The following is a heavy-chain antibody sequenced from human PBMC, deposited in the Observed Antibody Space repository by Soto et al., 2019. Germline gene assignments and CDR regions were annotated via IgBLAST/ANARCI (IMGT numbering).Heavy chain of an antibody. CDR2: IYYSGSA. J-gene: IGHJ4*02. Sequence: TSETLSLTCTVSGGSISSVGYYWSWIRQHPGKGLEWIGYIYYSGSAYYNPSLKSRVTISVDTSKNQFSLKLSSVTAADTAVYYCARDVDYGGNSGLDYWGQGTLVTVS. D-gene: IGHD4-17*01. V-gene: IGHV4-31*03. CDR1: GGSISSVGYY. CDR3: ARDVDYGGNSGLDY.